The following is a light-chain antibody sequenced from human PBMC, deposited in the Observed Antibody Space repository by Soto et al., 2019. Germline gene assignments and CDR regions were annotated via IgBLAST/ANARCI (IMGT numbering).Light chain of an antibody. V-gene: IGKV1-5*01. J-gene: IGKJ1*01. CDR1: QNITYC. CDR3: QQSESTSWT. CDR2: NAS. Sequence: DIQMTQSPSTLSASVGDRVTITWRASQNITYCLAWFQQKPGTAPNLLISNASNLKNGVPSRFSGSGSGTEFTLTINSLRPEDFATYYCQQSESTSWTFGQGTKVDI.